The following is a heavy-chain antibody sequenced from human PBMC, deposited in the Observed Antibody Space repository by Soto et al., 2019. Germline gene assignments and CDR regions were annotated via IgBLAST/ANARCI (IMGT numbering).Heavy chain of an antibody. CDR3: AKGRYDFWSPYYFDS. CDR2: ITWNSRVL. CDR1: ALNFDDFA. D-gene: IGHD3-3*01. V-gene: IGHV3-9*01. J-gene: IGHJ4*02. Sequence: EVQLVESGGRLVQPGRSLRLSCVGTALNFDDFAMHWVRQAPGKGLEWVSGITWNSRVLAYADSVKGRFTFSRDNARNSLYLQMDSLRDEDTALYYCAKGRYDFWSPYYFDSWGQGTLVTVSS.